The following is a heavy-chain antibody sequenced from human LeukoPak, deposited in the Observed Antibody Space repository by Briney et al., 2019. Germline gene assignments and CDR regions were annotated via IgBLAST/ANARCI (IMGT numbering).Heavy chain of an antibody. V-gene: IGHV4-59*11. CDR2: IYYSGST. CDR3: ARLYDSSGYTNWLDP. Sequence: PSETLCLTCTVSGGSISSHYWSWIRQPPGKGLEWIGYIYYSGSTKYNPSLKSRVTISVDTSENQFSLKLSSVTAADTAVYYCARLYDSSGYTNWLDPWGQGTLVTVSS. J-gene: IGHJ5*02. CDR1: GGSISSHY. D-gene: IGHD3-22*01.